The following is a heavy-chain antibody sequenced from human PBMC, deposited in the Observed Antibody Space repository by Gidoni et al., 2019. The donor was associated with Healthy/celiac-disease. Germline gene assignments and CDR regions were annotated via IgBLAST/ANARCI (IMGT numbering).Heavy chain of an antibody. V-gene: IGHV3-30*18. CDR3: AKDSDSYGPPFLFDY. CDR2: ISYDGNNK. Sequence: QVQLVESEGGVVQPGRSLRLSCAASGFTFNRYAMHWVRQAPGKGLEWVALISYDGNNKYYADSVKGRFTISRDNSKNTLSLQMNSLRPEDTAVFYCAKDSDSYGPPFLFDYWGQGTLVTVSS. D-gene: IGHD5-18*01. J-gene: IGHJ4*02. CDR1: GFTFNRYA.